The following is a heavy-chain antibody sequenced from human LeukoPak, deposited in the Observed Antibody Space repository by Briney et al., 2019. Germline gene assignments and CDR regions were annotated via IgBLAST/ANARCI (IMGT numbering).Heavy chain of an antibody. D-gene: IGHD3-3*01. Sequence: ASVKVSCKASGYTFTSYGISWVRQAPGQGLEWMGWISAYNGNTNYAQKLQGRVTMTTDTSTSTAYMELRSLRSDDTAVYYCARDLGAGDYDFWSGYYTGLGYYFDYWGQGTLVTVSS. V-gene: IGHV1-18*01. CDR1: GYTFTSYG. CDR3: ARDLGAGDYDFWSGYYTGLGYYFDY. CDR2: ISAYNGNT. J-gene: IGHJ4*02.